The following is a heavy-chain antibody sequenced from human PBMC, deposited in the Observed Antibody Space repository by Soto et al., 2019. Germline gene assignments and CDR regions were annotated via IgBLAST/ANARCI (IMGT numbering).Heavy chain of an antibody. CDR3: ARDITRFGEVLYS. D-gene: IGHD3-10*01. Sequence: QMQLVESGGGVVQPGRSLRLSCAVSGFTFSDFAMHWVRQAPGKGLEWVTLISYDGSSKYYVDSVKGRFTISRDNSKNTLYLQMNSLRTEDTAVYYCARDITRFGEVLYSWGQGTQVTVSS. J-gene: IGHJ4*02. CDR2: ISYDGSSK. V-gene: IGHV3-30-3*01. CDR1: GFTFSDFA.